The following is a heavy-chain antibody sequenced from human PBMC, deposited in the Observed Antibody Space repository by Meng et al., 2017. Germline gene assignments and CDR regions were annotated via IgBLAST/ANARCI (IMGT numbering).Heavy chain of an antibody. CDR3: ARGVVRGVIYPQFDY. V-gene: IGHV3-13*01. J-gene: IGHJ4*02. Sequence: VELVWSGGGLVQRAGSPRLSCADSGCTCSSNDIHWVRQATGKGLDGVSAIGIAGDKYYPGSVKGRFTISRENAKNSLYLQMNSLRAGDTAVDYCARGVVRGVIYPQFDYWGQGTLVTASS. CDR2: IGIAGDK. CDR1: GCTCSSND. D-gene: IGHD3-10*01.